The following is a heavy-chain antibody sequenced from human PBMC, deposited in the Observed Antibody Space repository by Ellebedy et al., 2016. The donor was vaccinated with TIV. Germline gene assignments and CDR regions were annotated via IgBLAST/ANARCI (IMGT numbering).Heavy chain of an antibody. CDR3: GRVPQHNAFDH. CDR2: INPDTGFT. Sequence: ASVKVSCXPSGYSFIAYYTHWVRQAPGQGLEWMGYINPDTGFTHYAQKFQGRVTMTRDTSISTAYMELNSLKSDESAVYYCGRVPQHNAFDHWGQGTPVIVSS. CDR1: GYSFIAYY. J-gene: IGHJ5*02. D-gene: IGHD1-1*01. V-gene: IGHV1-2*02.